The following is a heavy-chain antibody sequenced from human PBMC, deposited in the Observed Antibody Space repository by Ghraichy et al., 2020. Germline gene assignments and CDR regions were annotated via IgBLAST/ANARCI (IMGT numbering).Heavy chain of an antibody. V-gene: IGHV4-39*01. J-gene: IGHJ4*02. CDR2: INYRGST. D-gene: IGHD5-18*01. CDR1: GGSISGSTFY. Sequence: SETLSLTCTVSGGSISGSTFYWVWIRQPPGRGLEWIGNINYRGSTNYNPSLKSRVTISVDTSQNQFSLRLTSVTAADTAVYYCARRDTDISRFDYWGQGTLVTVSS. CDR3: ARRDTDISRFDY.